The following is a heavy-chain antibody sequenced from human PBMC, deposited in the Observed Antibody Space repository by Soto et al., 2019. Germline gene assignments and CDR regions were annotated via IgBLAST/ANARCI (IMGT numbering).Heavy chain of an antibody. J-gene: IGHJ4*02. CDR2: IYYSGST. CDR1: GGSISSYY. V-gene: IGHV4-59*01. Sequence: SETLSLTCTVSGGSISSYYWSWIRQPPGKGLEWIGYIYYSGSTNYSTSLKSRLTISKDTSKSQVVLTMTNMDPVDTATYYCARIVAGYYFDYWGQGTLVTVSS. CDR3: ARIVAGYYFDY. D-gene: IGHD5-12*01.